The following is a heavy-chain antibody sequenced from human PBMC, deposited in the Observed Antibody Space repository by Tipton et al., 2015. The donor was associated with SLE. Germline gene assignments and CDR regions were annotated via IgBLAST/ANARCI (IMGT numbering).Heavy chain of an antibody. D-gene: IGHD2-15*01. CDR2: IYTSGST. J-gene: IGHJ2*01. CDR1: GGSISSGSYY. V-gene: IGHV4-61*09. CDR3: AKYCSVGSCYWYFDL. Sequence: TLSLTCTVSGGSISSGSYYWSWIRQPAGKGLEWIGYIYTSGSTNYNPSLKSRVTISVDTSKNQFSLKLSSVTAADTAVYYCAKYCSVGSCYWYFDLWGRGTLVTVSS.